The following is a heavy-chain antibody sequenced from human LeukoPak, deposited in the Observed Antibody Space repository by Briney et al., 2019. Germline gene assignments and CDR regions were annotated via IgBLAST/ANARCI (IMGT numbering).Heavy chain of an antibody. CDR1: GGSFSGYY. CDR2: INHSGST. V-gene: IGHV4-34*01. J-gene: IGHJ4*02. Sequence: SETLSLTCAVYGGSFSGYYWSWIRQPPGKGLEWIGEINHSGSTNYNPSLKSRVTISVDTSKYQFSLKLSSVTAADTAVYYCARGSIAARPFDYWGQGTLVTVSS. D-gene: IGHD6-6*01. CDR3: ARGSIAARPFDY.